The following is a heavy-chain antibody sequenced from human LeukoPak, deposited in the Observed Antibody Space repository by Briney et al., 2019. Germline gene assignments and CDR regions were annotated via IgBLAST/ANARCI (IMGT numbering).Heavy chain of an antibody. V-gene: IGHV3-23*01. CDR3: AKAPSHDSSGYYYYFDY. D-gene: IGHD3-22*01. J-gene: IGHJ4*02. CDR1: GFTFSSYA. Sequence: GGSLRLSCAASGFTFSSYAMSWVRQAPGKGLEWVSAISGSGGSTYYADSVKGRFTISRDNSKNTLYLQMNSLRAEDTAVYYCAKAPSHDSSGYYYYFDYWGQGTLVTVFS. CDR2: ISGSGGST.